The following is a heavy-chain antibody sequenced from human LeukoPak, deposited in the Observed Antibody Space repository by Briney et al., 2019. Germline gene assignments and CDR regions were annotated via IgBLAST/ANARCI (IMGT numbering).Heavy chain of an antibody. Sequence: ASVKVSCKASGYTFTNYYMHWVRQAPGRGLEWMGIINPSGGSAGYAQKFQGRVTMTRDTSTSTVYMELSSLRSEDTAVYYCAXXIGSSLAYGMDVWGQGTTVTVSS. CDR1: GYTFTNYY. D-gene: IGHD1-26*01. J-gene: IGHJ6*02. CDR3: AXXIGSSLAYGMDV. CDR2: INPSGGSA. V-gene: IGHV1-46*01.